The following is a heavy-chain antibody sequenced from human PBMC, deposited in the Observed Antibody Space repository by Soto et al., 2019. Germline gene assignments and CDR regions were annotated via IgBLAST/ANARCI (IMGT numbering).Heavy chain of an antibody. J-gene: IGHJ6*02. Sequence: ASVKLSCKPSGYTFTGYYSHWGRQAPGQGREWMGGINPNSGGTNSAQKFQGRVTMTTDTSISTAYMEQSRLRSDDTAVYYCARTGDTLLYGMDVWGQGTTVTVSS. V-gene: IGHV1-2*02. D-gene: IGHD3-3*01. CDR1: GYTFTGYY. CDR3: ARTGDTLLYGMDV. CDR2: INPNSGGT.